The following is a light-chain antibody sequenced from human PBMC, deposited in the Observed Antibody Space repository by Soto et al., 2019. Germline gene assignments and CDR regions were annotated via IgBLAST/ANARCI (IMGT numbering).Light chain of an antibody. CDR2: AAS. CDR1: QGVSYW. CDR3: QQFNNYPIT. J-gene: IGKJ5*01. Sequence: ATRMAPPLTTFPASTADLVPITFRASQGVSYWLAWYQQKPGKAPKLLIHAASNFQSGVPSRFSGSGSGTDFTLTISSLQPEDFATYYCQQFNNYPITFGQGTRLEIK. V-gene: IGKV1-8*01.